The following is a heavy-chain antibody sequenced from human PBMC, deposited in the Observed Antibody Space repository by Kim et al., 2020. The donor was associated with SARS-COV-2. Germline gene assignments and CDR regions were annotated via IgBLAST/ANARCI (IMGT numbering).Heavy chain of an antibody. Sequence: GGSLRLSCAASGFTFSSYAMSWVRQAPGKGLEWVSAISGSGGSTYYADSVKGRFTISRDNSKNTLYLQMNSLRAEDTAVYYCAKDASQSWLLLYYFDYWGQGTLVTVSS. CDR3: AKDASQSWLLLYYFDY. J-gene: IGHJ4*02. D-gene: IGHD3-22*01. CDR2: ISGSGGST. CDR1: GFTFSSYA. V-gene: IGHV3-23*01.